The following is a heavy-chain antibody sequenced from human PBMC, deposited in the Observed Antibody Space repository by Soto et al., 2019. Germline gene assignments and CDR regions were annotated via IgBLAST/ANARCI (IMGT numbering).Heavy chain of an antibody. D-gene: IGHD3-9*01. CDR3: ARGAGPMYIWYYFDY. CDR1: GFTFSSYA. CDR2: ISYDGSNK. J-gene: IGHJ4*02. Sequence: GGSLRLSCAASGFTFSSYAMHWVRQAPGKGLEWVAVISYDGSNKYYADSVKGRFTISRDNSKNTLYLQMNSLRAEDTAVYYCARGAGPMYIWYYFDYWGQGTLVTVSS. V-gene: IGHV3-30-3*01.